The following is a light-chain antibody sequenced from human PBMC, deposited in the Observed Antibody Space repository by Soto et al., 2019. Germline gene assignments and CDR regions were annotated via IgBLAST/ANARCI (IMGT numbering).Light chain of an antibody. Sequence: DIQMTQSPSSLSASVGDRVTITCRASQSISSYLNWYQQKPGKAPKLLIYAAPSLQSGVPSRFSGSGSGTDFTLTISSLQPEDFATYYCQQSYSTPPYTFGQGTKVESN. CDR3: QQSYSTPPYT. J-gene: IGKJ2*01. V-gene: IGKV1-39*01. CDR1: QSISSY. CDR2: AAP.